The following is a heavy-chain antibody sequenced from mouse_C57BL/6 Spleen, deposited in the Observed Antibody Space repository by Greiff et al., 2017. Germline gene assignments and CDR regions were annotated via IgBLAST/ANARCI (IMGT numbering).Heavy chain of an antibody. J-gene: IGHJ1*03. CDR2: ISYDGSN. CDR1: GYSITSGYY. D-gene: IGHD4-1*01. Sequence: ESGPGLVKPSQSLSLTCSVTGYSITSGYYWNWIRQFPGNKLEWMGYISYDGSNNYNPSLKNRISITRDTSKNQFFLKLNSVTTEDTATYYCARELGRPNWYFDVWGTGTTGTVSS. CDR3: ARELGRPNWYFDV. V-gene: IGHV3-6*01.